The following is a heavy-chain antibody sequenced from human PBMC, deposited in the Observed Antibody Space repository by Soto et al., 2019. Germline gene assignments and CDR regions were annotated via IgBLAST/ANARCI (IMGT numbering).Heavy chain of an antibody. CDR3: ARERASPLVLSGPASDYYYYMDV. J-gene: IGHJ6*03. V-gene: IGHV4-59*02. Sequence: SETLSLTCSFSGDSVTSHYFTWIRQSPEKGLEWIGYMHYTGFSHYNPSLKSRLTISVDKSKNQFTLQLTSVTVADTAVYYCARERASPLVLSGPASDYYYYMDVWGKGTTVTVSS. CDR1: GDSVTSHY. CDR2: MHYTGFS. D-gene: IGHD6-6*01.